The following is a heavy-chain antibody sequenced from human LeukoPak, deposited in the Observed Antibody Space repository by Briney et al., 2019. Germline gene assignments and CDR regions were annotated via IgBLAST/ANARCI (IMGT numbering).Heavy chain of an antibody. CDR3: ASGYSYGYGFWYFDL. J-gene: IGHJ2*01. CDR1: GGSISSYY. CDR2: IYYSGST. V-gene: IGHV4-59*01. D-gene: IGHD5-18*01. Sequence: SETLSLTCTVSGGSISSYYWSWIRQPPGKGLEWIGYIYYSGSTNYNPSLKSRVTISVDTSKNQFSLKLSSVTAADTAVYYCASGYSYGYGFWYFDLWGRGTLVIVSS.